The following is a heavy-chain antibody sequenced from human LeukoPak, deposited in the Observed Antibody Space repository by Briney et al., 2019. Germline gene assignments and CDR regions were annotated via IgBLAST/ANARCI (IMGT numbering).Heavy chain of an antibody. J-gene: IGHJ4*02. Sequence: ASVKVSCKASGYTFTSYYIHWVRQAPGQGLEWMGIINPIGGTTDYAQKFQGRVTMTRDTSISTAYMELSRLRSDDTAVYYCARGSDLRSSSIAQQRNTNAWLHDYWGQGTLVTVSS. CDR2: INPIGGTT. D-gene: IGHD5-24*01. CDR1: GYTFTSYY. CDR3: ARGSDLRSSSIAQQRNTNAWLHDY. V-gene: IGHV1-46*01.